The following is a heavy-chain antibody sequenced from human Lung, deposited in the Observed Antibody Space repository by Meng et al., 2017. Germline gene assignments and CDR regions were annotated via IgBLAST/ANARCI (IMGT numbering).Heavy chain of an antibody. D-gene: IGHD4-11*01. CDR1: GGSFSDYY. V-gene: IGHV4-34*01. CDR3: ARGPTTMAHDFDY. Sequence: QVQLQQWGAGLLKPSETLPRTCVVSGGSFSDYYWSWIRHPPGKGLEWIGEINHSGSTNYNPSLESRATISVDTSQNNLSLKLSSVTAADSAVYYCARGPTTMAHDFDYWGQGTLVTVSS. J-gene: IGHJ4*02. CDR2: INHSGST.